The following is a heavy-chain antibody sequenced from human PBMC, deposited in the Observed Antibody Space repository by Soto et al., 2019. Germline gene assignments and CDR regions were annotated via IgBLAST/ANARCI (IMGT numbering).Heavy chain of an antibody. CDR1: GGSISSYY. CDR2: VHHSWGS. D-gene: IGHD3-10*01. CDR3: ARQGFGPLHGPVDV. Sequence: QVQLQESGPGLVKPSETLSLSCTVSGGSISSYYWSWFRQSPGKRMEWIGYVHHSWGSSYNPSLQNPVAISLGTSKSQFSLKVTSVPDTDPAVYYCARQGFGPLHGPVDVWGQGTTVTVSS. J-gene: IGHJ6*02. V-gene: IGHV4-59*08.